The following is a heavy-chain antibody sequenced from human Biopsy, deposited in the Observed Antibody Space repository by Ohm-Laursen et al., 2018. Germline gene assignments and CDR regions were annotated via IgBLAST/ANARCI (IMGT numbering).Heavy chain of an antibody. Sequence: SDTLSLTCSISGDSVSSNTVAWNWIRQSPSRGLKWLGRTIYRSKWSNDYAVSVKNRITIDPDTSKNQFSLQLNSVTPEDTAIYYCARGRYAAFDIWGQGTKVTISS. D-gene: IGHD3-9*01. CDR2: TIYRSKWSN. V-gene: IGHV6-1*01. CDR1: GDSVSSNTVA. J-gene: IGHJ3*02. CDR3: ARGRYAAFDI.